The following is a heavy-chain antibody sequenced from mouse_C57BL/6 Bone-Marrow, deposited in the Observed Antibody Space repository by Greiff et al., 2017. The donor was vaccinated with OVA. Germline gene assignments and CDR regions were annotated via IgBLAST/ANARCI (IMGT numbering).Heavy chain of an antibody. CDR2: IDPENGDT. J-gene: IGHJ4*01. D-gene: IGHD1-1*01. V-gene: IGHV14-4*01. CDR3: TRPTVVEDY. Sequence: EVQLQQSGAELVRPGASVKLSCTASGFNIKDDYMHWVKQRPERGLEWIGWIDPENGDTEYASKFQGKATITADTSSNTAYLQLSSLTSEDTAVYYCTRPTVVEDYWGQGTSVTVSS. CDR1: GFNIKDDY.